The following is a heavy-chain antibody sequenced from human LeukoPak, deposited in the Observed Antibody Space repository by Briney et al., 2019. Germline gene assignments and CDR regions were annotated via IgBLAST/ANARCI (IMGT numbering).Heavy chain of an antibody. D-gene: IGHD1-7*01. CDR1: GYTFTGYY. CDR3: ARDPGPTNWNYAPSFDY. CDR2: INPNSGGT. V-gene: IGHV1-2*02. J-gene: IGHJ4*02. Sequence: ASVKVSCKASGYTFTGYYMHWVRQAPGQGLEWMGCINPNSGGTNYAQKFQGRVTMTRDTSISTAYMELSRLRSDDTAVYCCARDPGPTNWNYAPSFDYWGQGTLVTVSS.